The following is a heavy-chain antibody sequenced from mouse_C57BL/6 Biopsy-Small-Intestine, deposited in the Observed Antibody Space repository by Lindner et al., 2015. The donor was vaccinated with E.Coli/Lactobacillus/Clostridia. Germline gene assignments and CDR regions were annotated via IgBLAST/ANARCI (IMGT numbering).Heavy chain of an antibody. CDR2: FYPGSGSI. Sequence: VQLQESGAELVKPGASVKLSCKATGYTFTDNTIHWVKQRSGQGLEWIGWFYPGSGSIKYNEKFKDKATMTADKSSSTAYMELSRLTSEDSAVYFCARHERGNMGPYWGQGTLVTVSA. J-gene: IGHJ3*01. D-gene: IGHD1-1*02. CDR1: GYTFTDNT. V-gene: IGHV1-62-2*01. CDR3: ARHERGNMGPY.